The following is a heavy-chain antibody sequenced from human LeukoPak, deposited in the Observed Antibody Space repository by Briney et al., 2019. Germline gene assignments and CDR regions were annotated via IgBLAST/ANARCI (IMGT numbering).Heavy chain of an antibody. Sequence: GASVKVSCKASGYTFTSYYMHWVRQAPGQGLEWMGIINPSGGSTSYAQKFQGRVTMTRDTSTSTVYMELSSLKSEDTAVYYCAREPSXYYDSSGFQDYWGQGTLVTXSS. CDR2: INPSGGST. V-gene: IGHV1-46*01. D-gene: IGHD3-22*01. CDR3: AREPSXYYDSSGFQDY. CDR1: GYTFTSYY. J-gene: IGHJ4*02.